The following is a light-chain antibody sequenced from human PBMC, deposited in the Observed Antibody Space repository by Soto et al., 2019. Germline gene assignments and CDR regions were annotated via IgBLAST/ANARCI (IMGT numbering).Light chain of an antibody. CDR3: MQALQTPRT. J-gene: IGKJ1*01. V-gene: IGKV2-28*01. CDR1: QSLLHSNGYNY. Sequence: DIVMIQSPLSLPVTPGEPASISCRSSQSLLHSNGYNYLDWYLQKPGQSPQLLIYLGSNRASGVPDRFSGSGSGTDFTLKISRVEAEDVGVYYCMQALQTPRTFGQGTKVEFK. CDR2: LGS.